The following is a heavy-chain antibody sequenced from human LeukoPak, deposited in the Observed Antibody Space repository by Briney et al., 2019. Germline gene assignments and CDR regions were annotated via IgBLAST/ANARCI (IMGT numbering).Heavy chain of an antibody. Sequence: ASVKVSCKASGYTFTSYDINWVRQATGQGLEWMGWMNPNSGNTGYAQKFQGRVTMTRNTSISTAYMELSSLRSEDTAVYYCAREWAVAGNHYYYGMDVWGQGTTVTVSS. J-gene: IGHJ6*02. V-gene: IGHV1-8*01. CDR3: AREWAVAGNHYYYGMDV. CDR1: GYTFTSYD. D-gene: IGHD6-19*01. CDR2: MNPNSGNT.